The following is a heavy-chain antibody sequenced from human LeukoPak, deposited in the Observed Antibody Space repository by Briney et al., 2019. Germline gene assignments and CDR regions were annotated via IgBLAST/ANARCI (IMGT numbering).Heavy chain of an antibody. CDR2: IYDSETT. J-gene: IGHJ4*02. D-gene: IGHD6-13*01. CDR1: GISMRNHY. V-gene: IGHV4-59*11. Sequence: SETLSLTCTVSGISMRNHYWSWIRQPPGKRLEWIGYIYDSETTNYNPSLKSRVTMSLDTSKNQFSLKLTSVTAADTALYYCATRPGGSTWYGVFDFWSRGTLVTVSS. CDR3: ATRPGGSTWYGVFDF.